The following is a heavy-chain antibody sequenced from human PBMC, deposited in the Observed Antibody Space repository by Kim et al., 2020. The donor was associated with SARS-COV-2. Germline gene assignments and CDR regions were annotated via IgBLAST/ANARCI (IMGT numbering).Heavy chain of an antibody. Sequence: SETLSLTCTVSGGSISSSSYYWGWIRQPPGKGLEWIGSIYYSGSTYYNPSLKSRVTISVDTSKNHFSLKLSSVTAADTAVYYCATWATHYIPAADRGAVDYWGQGTLVTVSS. J-gene: IGHJ4*02. CDR3: ATWATHYIPAADRGAVDY. CDR2: IYYSGST. CDR1: GGSISSSSYY. D-gene: IGHD6-13*01. V-gene: IGHV4-39*02.